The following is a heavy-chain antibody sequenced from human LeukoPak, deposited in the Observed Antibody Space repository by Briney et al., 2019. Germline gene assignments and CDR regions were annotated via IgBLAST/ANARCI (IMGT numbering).Heavy chain of an antibody. V-gene: IGHV3-48*02. D-gene: IGHD6-13*01. CDR3: ARDHSTAAAGAFDC. J-gene: IGHJ4*02. CDR2: ISSRSSTI. CDR1: GFTFSSFS. Sequence: GRSLRLSCAASGFTFSSFSMDWVRPGPGKGLEWVSCISSRSSTIFYADSVKGRFTISRDDAKNSLYLQMNTLRDEDTAVYYCARDHSTAAAGAFDCWGQGTLVTVSS.